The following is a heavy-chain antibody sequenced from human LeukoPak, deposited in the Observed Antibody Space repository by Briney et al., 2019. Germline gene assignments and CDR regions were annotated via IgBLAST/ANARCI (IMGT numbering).Heavy chain of an antibody. Sequence: PSETLSLTCAVYGGSFSGYYWSWIRQPPGKELEWIGEINHSGSTNYNPSLKSRVTISVDTSKNQFSLKLSSVTAADTAVYYRARSRVHYDYVWGSSRAIDYWGQGTLVTVSS. CDR2: INHSGST. D-gene: IGHD3-16*01. J-gene: IGHJ4*02. CDR1: GGSFSGYY. CDR3: ARSRVHYDYVWGSSRAIDY. V-gene: IGHV4-34*01.